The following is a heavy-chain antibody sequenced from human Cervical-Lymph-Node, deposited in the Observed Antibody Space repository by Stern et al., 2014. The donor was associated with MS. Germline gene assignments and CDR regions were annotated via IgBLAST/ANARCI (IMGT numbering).Heavy chain of an antibody. J-gene: IGHJ3*02. Sequence: VHLVESGPGLVKSSETLSLTCTVSGGSLSYYHWSWLRQSPEKGLEWIGYIYNSGSAYYNPSLKSRVTISGDTSKNQFSLKLSSVTAADTAIYYCARLPRGSYSPFDIWGQGTMVTVSS. D-gene: IGHD1-26*01. CDR1: GGSLSYYH. CDR3: ARLPRGSYSPFDI. CDR2: IYNSGSA. V-gene: IGHV4-59*04.